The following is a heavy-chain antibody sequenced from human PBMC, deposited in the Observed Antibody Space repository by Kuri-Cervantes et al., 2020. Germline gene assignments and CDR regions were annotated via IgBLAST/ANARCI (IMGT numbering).Heavy chain of an antibody. D-gene: IGHD5-18*01. CDR3: ARVGYSYATYGMDV. CDR2: IYHSGSA. CDR1: GGSVSSGGYS. J-gene: IGHJ6*02. Sequence: SQTLSLTCAVSGGSVSSGGYSRSWIRQSPGKGLEWIGYIYHSGSAYYNPSLKSRVSISLDRSKNQFSLNLSSVTAADTAVYYCARVGYSYATYGMDVWGQGTTVTVSS. V-gene: IGHV4-30-2*06.